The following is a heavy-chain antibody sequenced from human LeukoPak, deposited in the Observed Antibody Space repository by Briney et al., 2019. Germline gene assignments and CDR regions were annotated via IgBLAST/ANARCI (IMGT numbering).Heavy chain of an antibody. CDR3: ASSRAYGFLDY. CDR2: ITGNGDTT. V-gene: IGHV3-23*01. Sequence: PGGSRRLSCTASGFTFSSYLMYWVRQGPGKGLEWVSAITGNGDTTYYADSMKGRFTLSRDNSKNTLYLQMSSLRAEDTAVYYCASSRAYGFLDYWGQGSLVTVSS. CDR1: GFTFSSYL. J-gene: IGHJ4*02. D-gene: IGHD3-10*01.